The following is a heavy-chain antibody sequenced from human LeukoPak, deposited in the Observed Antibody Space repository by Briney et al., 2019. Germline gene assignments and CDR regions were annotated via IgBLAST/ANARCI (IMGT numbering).Heavy chain of an antibody. CDR2: IYYSGST. J-gene: IGHJ4*02. V-gene: IGHV4-59*12. CDR3: ARGVDCSGGSCFRIVGIDY. D-gene: IGHD2-15*01. Sequence: SETLSLTCTVSGGSISSYYWSWIRQPPGKGLEWIGYIYYSGSTNYNPSLKSRVTISVDTSKNQFSLKLSSVTAADTAVYYCARGVDCSGGSCFRIVGIDYWGQGTLVTVSS. CDR1: GGSISSYY.